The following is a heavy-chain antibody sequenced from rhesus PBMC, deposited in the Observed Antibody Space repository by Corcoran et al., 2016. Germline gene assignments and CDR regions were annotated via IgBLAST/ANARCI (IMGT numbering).Heavy chain of an antibody. V-gene: IGHV2-174*01. CDR3: ALDPCWELHGGFDF. CDR1: GFSLTNSGMG. J-gene: IGHJ4*01. Sequence: QVTLKESGPALVNPTQTITLTCTFSGFSLTNSGMGVGWIRQPPGKALEWLALIYWDDDKRYSTSLKSRLTISTDTSKNQVVLTMTNMDPVDTATYYCALDPCWELHGGFDFWGHVVLVTVSS. D-gene: IGHD1-44*02. CDR2: IYWDDDK.